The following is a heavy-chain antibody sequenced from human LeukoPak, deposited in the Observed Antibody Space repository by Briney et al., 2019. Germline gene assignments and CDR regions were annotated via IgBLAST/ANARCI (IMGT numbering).Heavy chain of an antibody. CDR2: INHSGST. Sequence: PSETLSLTCADYGGSFSGYYWSWIRQPPGKGLEWIGEINHSGSTNYNPSLKSRITISVDTSKNQFSLRLSSVTAADTAVYYCARRTIGNVLPRYWGQGTLVTASS. V-gene: IGHV4-34*01. D-gene: IGHD3-10*01. J-gene: IGHJ4*02. CDR3: ARRTIGNVLPRY. CDR1: GGSFSGYY.